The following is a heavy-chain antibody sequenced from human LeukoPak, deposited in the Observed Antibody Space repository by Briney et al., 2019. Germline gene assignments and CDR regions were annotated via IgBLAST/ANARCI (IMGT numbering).Heavy chain of an antibody. D-gene: IGHD2-15*01. V-gene: IGHV5-51*01. CDR1: GYRFTSYW. CDR2: IYPGDSDT. CDR3: ARLLGYCSGGSCQHLDY. Sequence: GGSLKISFKGSGYRFTSYWIGWVRPMPGKGLEWMGIIYPGDSDTRYSPSFQGQVTISADKSISTAYLQWSSLKASDTAMYYCARLLGYCSGGSCQHLDYWGQGTLVTVSS. J-gene: IGHJ4*02.